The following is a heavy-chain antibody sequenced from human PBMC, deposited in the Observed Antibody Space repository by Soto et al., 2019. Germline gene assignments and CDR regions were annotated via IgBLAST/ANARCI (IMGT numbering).Heavy chain of an antibody. CDR2: IDPSDSYT. V-gene: IGHV5-10-1*01. CDR1: GYSFTSYW. D-gene: IGHD3-10*01. Sequence: PGESLKISCKGSGYSFTSYWISWVRQMPGKGLEWMGRIDPSDSYTNYSPSFQGHVTISADKSISTAYLQWSSLKASDTAMYYCARLRVDYYGSGSHYYYGMDVWGQGTTVTVSS. J-gene: IGHJ6*02. CDR3: ARLRVDYYGSGSHYYYGMDV.